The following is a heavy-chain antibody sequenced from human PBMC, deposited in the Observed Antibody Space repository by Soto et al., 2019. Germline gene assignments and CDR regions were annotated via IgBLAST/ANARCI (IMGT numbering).Heavy chain of an antibody. CDR1: DGSISSSSYY. CDR3: ASQIRWGSGWYFPGANFDY. D-gene: IGHD6-19*01. J-gene: IGHJ4*02. V-gene: IGHV4-39*01. Sequence: QLQLQESGPGLVKPSETLSLTCTVSDGSISSSSYYWGWIRQPPGKGLEWIGTISYSGNTYYNPYLKSRVTISVDTYKNQFSGKRRSVTGADTAVYYCASQIRWGSGWYFPGANFDYWGQRTLVTVSS. CDR2: ISYSGNT.